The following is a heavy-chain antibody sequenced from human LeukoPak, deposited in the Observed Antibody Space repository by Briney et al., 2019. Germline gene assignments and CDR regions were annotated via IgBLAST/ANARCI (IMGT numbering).Heavy chain of an antibody. V-gene: IGHV3-21*01. Sequence: GGSLRLSCGTSGFTFSRYNMNWVRQAPGKGLEWVSSITSSSIYKYYADSMKGRFTISRDNAKNSLYLQMNSLRAEDTAVYYCARDLYRIVVVPHYFDYWGQGTLVTVSS. CDR1: GFTFSRYN. J-gene: IGHJ4*02. CDR2: ITSSSIYK. CDR3: ARDLYRIVVVPHYFDY. D-gene: IGHD3-22*01.